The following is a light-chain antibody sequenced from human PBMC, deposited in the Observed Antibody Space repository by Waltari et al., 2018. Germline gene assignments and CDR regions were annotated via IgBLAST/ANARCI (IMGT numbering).Light chain of an antibody. Sequence: SFELTQPPSLSVSPGQTARITCSGDALSKQYAHWHQQRPGLAPVLVIYKDSGRPSGFPERFSGSSSGTTVTLTISGVQAEDEADYYCQSADSSGSVVFGGGTKLTVL. V-gene: IGLV3-25*03. J-gene: IGLJ2*01. CDR1: ALSKQY. CDR2: KDS. CDR3: QSADSSGSVV.